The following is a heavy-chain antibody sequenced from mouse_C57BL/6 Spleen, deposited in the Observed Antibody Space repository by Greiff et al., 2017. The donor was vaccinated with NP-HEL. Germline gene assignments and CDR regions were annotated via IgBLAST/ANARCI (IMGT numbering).Heavy chain of an antibody. D-gene: IGHD2-12*01. V-gene: IGHV1-82*01. CDR3: ARIPSIAGFAY. CDR1: GFNIKDDY. Sequence: VKLVESGAELVRPGASVKLSCTASGFNIKDDYMHWVKQRPGKGLEWIGRIYPGDGDTNYNGKFKGKATLTADKSSSTAYMQLSSLTSEDSAVYFCARIPSIAGFAYWGQGTLVTVSA. J-gene: IGHJ3*01. CDR2: IYPGDGDT.